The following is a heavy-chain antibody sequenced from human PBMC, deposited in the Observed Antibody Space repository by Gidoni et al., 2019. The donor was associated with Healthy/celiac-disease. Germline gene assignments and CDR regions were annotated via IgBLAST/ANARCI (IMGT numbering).Heavy chain of an antibody. V-gene: IGHV3-21*01. Sequence: EVQLVEPGGGLVKPGGSVRRSCAAYGFTCSSYSVNWVRQAPGKGLEWVSSISSRSSYIYYADSVKGRFTISRDNAKNSLYLQMNSLRAEYTAVYYCARDICILEWSSFDYWGQGTLVTVSS. CDR2: ISSRSSYI. D-gene: IGHD3-3*01. CDR1: GFTCSSYS. J-gene: IGHJ4*02. CDR3: ARDICILEWSSFDY.